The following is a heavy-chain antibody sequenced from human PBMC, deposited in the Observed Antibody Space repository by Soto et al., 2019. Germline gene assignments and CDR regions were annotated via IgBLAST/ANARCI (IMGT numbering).Heavy chain of an antibody. CDR1: GYSFTSYW. CDR3: ASLHKMVRVTIGAFEI. Sequence: GEGLKISCKGSGYSFTSYWISWVRQMPGKGLEWMGRIDPSDSYTNYSPSFQGHVTISADKSISTAYLQWSSLKASDTAMYYCASLHKMVRVTIGAFEIWGQGTMVTVSS. CDR2: IDPSDSYT. D-gene: IGHD3-10*01. J-gene: IGHJ3*02. V-gene: IGHV5-10-1*01.